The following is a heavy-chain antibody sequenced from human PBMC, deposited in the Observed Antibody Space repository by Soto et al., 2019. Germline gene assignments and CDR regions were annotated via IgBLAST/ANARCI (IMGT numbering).Heavy chain of an antibody. CDR1: GGSVSGYY. Sequence: SETLSLTCTVSGGSVSGYYWSWIRQAPERGLEWIGYVFYTGNTQYNPSLKSRLSISVDTSRNQFSLRLGSVTAADTAVYYCANGTVDWFDPWGQGIPVTVSS. D-gene: IGHD2-21*01. V-gene: IGHV4-59*02. CDR2: VFYTGNT. J-gene: IGHJ5*02. CDR3: ANGTVDWFDP.